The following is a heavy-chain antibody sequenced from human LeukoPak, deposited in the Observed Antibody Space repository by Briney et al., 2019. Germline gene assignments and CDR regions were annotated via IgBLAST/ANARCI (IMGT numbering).Heavy chain of an antibody. V-gene: IGHV3-23*01. CDR1: GFTFSSYA. CDR3: AKMSRVYGDYEDY. D-gene: IGHD4-17*01. CDR2: ISGSGGST. J-gene: IGHJ4*02. Sequence: GGSLRLSCAASGFTFSSYAMSWVRQAPGKGLGWVSAISGSGGSTYYADSVKGRFTISRDNSKNTLYLQMNSLRAEDTAVYYCAKMSRVYGDYEDYWGQGTLVTVSS.